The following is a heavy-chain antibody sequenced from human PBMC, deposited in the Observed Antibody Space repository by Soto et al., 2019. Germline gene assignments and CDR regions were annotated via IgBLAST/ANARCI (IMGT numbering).Heavy chain of an antibody. V-gene: IGHV4-30-2*01. Sequence: QLQLQESGSGLVKPSQTLSLTCVVSGGSVSSGGSSWNWFRRPPGKGLEWIGYTSHSGNTYYNPSLQSRVTISVDRSKNQFSLSLNSLTAADTAVYYCARGGLEPLIFDSWGQGPLVTISS. CDR2: TSHSGNT. D-gene: IGHD2-15*01. CDR1: GGSVSSGGSS. CDR3: ARGGLEPLIFDS. J-gene: IGHJ4*02.